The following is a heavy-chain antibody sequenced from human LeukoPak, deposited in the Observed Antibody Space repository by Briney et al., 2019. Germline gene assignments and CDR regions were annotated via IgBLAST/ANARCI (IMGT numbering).Heavy chain of an antibody. CDR2: IKRKSDGGTT. J-gene: IGHJ4*02. CDR3: TTEWGIAVAGTLYYFDY. D-gene: IGHD6-19*01. Sequence: GGSLRLSCAVSGFTFSNAWMSWVRQAPGKGLEWVGRIKRKSDGGTTDYAEPVKGRFSISRDDSKNTLYLQMNSLKTEDTAVYYCTTEWGIAVAGTLYYFDYWGQGSLVTVSS. CDR1: GFTFSNAW. V-gene: IGHV3-15*01.